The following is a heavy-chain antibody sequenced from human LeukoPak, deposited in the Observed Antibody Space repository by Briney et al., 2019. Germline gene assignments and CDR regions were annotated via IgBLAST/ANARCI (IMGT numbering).Heavy chain of an antibody. D-gene: IGHD6-19*01. CDR3: ARKSLSIAVAGTVDY. J-gene: IGHJ4*02. CDR2: IYYSGST. V-gene: IGHV4-39*01. Sequence: SETLSLTRTVSGGSISSSSYYWGWIRQPPGKGLEWIGSIYYSGSTYYNPSPKSRVTISVDTSKNQFSLKLSSVTAADTAVYYCARKSLSIAVAGTVDYWGQGTLVTVSS. CDR1: GGSISSSSYY.